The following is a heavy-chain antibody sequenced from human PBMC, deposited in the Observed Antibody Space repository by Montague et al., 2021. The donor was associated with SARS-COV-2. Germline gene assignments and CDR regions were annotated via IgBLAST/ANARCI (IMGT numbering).Heavy chain of an antibody. Sequence: SETLSLTCGVDGGSLIDYYWTWIRQSPGRGLEWFGEIYYSGSTNYNPSLKSRVTISVDTSKNQFSLKLSSVTAADTAVYYCARVLGGYCSGGSCYRGWYFDLWGRGTLVTVSS. J-gene: IGHJ2*01. D-gene: IGHD2-15*01. V-gene: IGHV4-34*01. CDR3: ARVLGGYCSGGSCYRGWYFDL. CDR1: GGSLIDYY. CDR2: IYYSGST.